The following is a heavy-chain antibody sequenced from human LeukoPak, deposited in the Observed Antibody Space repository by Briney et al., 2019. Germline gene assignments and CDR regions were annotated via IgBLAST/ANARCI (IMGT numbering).Heavy chain of an antibody. CDR1: GGSISSGGYS. CDR2: IYHSGST. J-gene: IGHJ3*02. CDR3: ARGVRVDAFDI. D-gene: IGHD3-3*01. Sequence: SQTLSLTCAVSGGSISSGGYSWGWIRQPPGKGLEWIGYIYHSGSTYYNPSLKSRVTISVDRSKNQFSLKLSSVTAADTAVYYCARGVRVDAFDIWGQGTMVTVSS. V-gene: IGHV4-30-2*01.